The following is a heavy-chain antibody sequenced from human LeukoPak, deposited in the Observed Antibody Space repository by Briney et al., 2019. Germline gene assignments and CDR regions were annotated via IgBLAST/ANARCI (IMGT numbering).Heavy chain of an antibody. CDR2: ISAYNGNT. Sequence: ASVEVSCKASGYTFTSYNISWVRQAPGQGLEWMGWISAYNGNTNYAQNLQGRVTMTTDTSTSTVYMELRSLRSDDTAVYYCARDVGGSSWYVDWFDPWGQGTLVTVSS. CDR3: ARDVGGSSWYVDWFDP. J-gene: IGHJ5*02. D-gene: IGHD6-13*01. CDR1: GYTFTSYN. V-gene: IGHV1-18*01.